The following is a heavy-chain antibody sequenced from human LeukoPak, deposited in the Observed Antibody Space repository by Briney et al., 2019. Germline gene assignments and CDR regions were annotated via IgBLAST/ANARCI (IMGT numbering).Heavy chain of an antibody. CDR1: GGSFSGYY. Sequence: SETLSLTCAVYGGSFSGYYWSWIRQPPGKGLEWIGEINHSGSTNYNPSLKSRVTISVDTSKNQFSLKLSSVTAADTAVYYCARQRRQYDFWSGPGGFDPWGQGTLVTVSS. D-gene: IGHD3-3*01. V-gene: IGHV4-34*01. CDR3: ARQRRQYDFWSGPGGFDP. J-gene: IGHJ5*02. CDR2: INHSGST.